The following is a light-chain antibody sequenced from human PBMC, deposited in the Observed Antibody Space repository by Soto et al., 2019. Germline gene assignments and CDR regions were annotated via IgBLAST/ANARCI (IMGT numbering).Light chain of an antibody. J-gene: IGLJ3*02. CDR3: SSYGGSNTVV. V-gene: IGLV2-8*01. CDR1: SSDVGGSNF. CDR2: EVS. Sequence: QSALTQPPSASGSPGQSVTISCTGTSSDVGGSNFVSWYQQHPDKAPKLIIYEVSKRPSGVPDRFSGSKSGNTGSLTVSGLQAEDEADYYCSSYGGSNTVVFGGGTKVTVL.